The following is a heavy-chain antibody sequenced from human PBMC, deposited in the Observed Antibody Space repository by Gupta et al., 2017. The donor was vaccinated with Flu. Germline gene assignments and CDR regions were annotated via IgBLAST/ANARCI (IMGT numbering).Heavy chain of an antibody. CDR3: TRQLFHFWSGYYMAHQDAFDI. CDR2: IRSKANSYAT. D-gene: IGHD3-3*02. V-gene: IGHV3-73*01. J-gene: IGHJ3*02. Sequence: VGRIRSKANSYATAYAASVKGRFTISRDDSKNTAYLQMNSLKTEDTAVYYCTRQLFHFWSGYYMAHQDAFDIWGQGTMVTVSS.